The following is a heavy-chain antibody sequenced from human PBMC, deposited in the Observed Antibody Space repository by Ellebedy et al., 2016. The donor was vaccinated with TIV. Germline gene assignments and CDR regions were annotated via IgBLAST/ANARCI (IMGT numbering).Heavy chain of an antibody. CDR3: ATRPYRSGQPFYGVFDY. CDR2: VSYSGST. V-gene: IGHV4-31*03. Sequence: LRLSCTVSAGSVSSDGSFWSWIRQHPEKGLEWIGYVSYSGSTNYNPSLKSRVSMSLDMSKNQFSLKLNSVTAADTAVYYCATRPYRSGQPFYGVFDYWGQGILVTVSS. J-gene: IGHJ4*02. CDR1: AGSVSSDGSF. D-gene: IGHD3-22*01.